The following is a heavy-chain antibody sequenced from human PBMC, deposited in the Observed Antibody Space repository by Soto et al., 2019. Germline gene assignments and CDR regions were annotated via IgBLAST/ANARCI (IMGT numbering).Heavy chain of an antibody. V-gene: IGHV4-34*01. CDR2: INHSGST. D-gene: IGHD3-22*01. Sequence: SETLSLTCAVYGGSFSGYYWSWIRQPPGKGLEWIGEINHSGSTNYNPSLKSRVTISVDTSKNQFSLKLSSVTAADTAVYYCARHPYYYDSSGYYHFDYWGQGTLVTVSS. CDR3: ARHPYYYDSSGYYHFDY. CDR1: GGSFSGYY. J-gene: IGHJ4*02.